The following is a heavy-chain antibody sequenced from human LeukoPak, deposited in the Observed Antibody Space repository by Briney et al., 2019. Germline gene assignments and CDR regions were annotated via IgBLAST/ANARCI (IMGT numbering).Heavy chain of an antibody. CDR1: GFTFSAYA. V-gene: IGHV3-30*03. Sequence: GRSLRLSCAASGFTFSAYAMHSVRQAPGKGLDWVAVITCGGSHKPDVDSVKGRFTISRDNSKNTLSLQMNSLRAEDTAVYYCARDSDWAFDYWGQGTLVTVSS. CDR2: ITCGGSHK. D-gene: IGHD3/OR15-3a*01. J-gene: IGHJ4*02. CDR3: ARDSDWAFDY.